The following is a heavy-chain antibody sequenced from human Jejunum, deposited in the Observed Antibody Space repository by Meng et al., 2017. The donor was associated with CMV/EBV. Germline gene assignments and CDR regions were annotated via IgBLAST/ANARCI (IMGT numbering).Heavy chain of an antibody. D-gene: IGHD1-26*01. Sequence: SVTSVSFYWSWIRQPPGRGLEWLGYVYYNGDTNYNPSLKSRATISLDTSRNQFSLKLRSVSAADTAVYYCARGEKRSQYYYGLDVWGQGTTVTVSS. J-gene: IGHJ6*02. CDR3: ARGEKRSQYYYGLDV. V-gene: IGHV4-61*01. CDR1: SVTSVSFY. CDR2: VYYNGDT.